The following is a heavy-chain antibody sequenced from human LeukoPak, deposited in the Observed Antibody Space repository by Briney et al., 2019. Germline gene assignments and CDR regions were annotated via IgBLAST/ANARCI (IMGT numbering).Heavy chain of an antibody. CDR1: GGSISSGGYY. CDR2: IYYSGST. D-gene: IGHD5-18*01. J-gene: IGHJ6*03. Sequence: PSETLSLTCTVSGGSISSGGYYWSWIRQHPGKGLEWIGYIYYSGSTYYNPSLKSRVTISVDTSKNQFSLKLSSVTAADTAVYYCARVGYSYGYYYYYYYMDVWGKGTTVTVSS. CDR3: ARVGYSYGYYYYYYYMDV. V-gene: IGHV4-31*03.